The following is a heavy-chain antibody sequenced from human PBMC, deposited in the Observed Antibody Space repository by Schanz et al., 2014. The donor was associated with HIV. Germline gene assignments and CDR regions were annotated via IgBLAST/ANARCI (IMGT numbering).Heavy chain of an antibody. CDR2: ISGSGGRT. D-gene: IGHD3-3*01. Sequence: EVQLVESGGGLVKTGGSLRLSCAASGFTFSSHAMSWVRQAAGKGLEWVSSISGSGGRTYHADSVKGRFTISRDNSKNTVYLQMNSLRAEDTAVYYCAKTGWSQGNYYYYYGMDVWGQGTTVTVSS. CDR3: AKTGWSQGNYYYYYGMDV. CDR1: GFTFSSHA. J-gene: IGHJ6*02. V-gene: IGHV3-23*04.